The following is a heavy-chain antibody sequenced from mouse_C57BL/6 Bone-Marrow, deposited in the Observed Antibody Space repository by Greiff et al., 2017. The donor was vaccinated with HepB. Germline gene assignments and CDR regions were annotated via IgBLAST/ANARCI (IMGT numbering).Heavy chain of an antibody. V-gene: IGHV14-4*01. J-gene: IGHJ2*01. D-gene: IGHD2-2*01. Sequence: VHVKQSGAELVRPGASVKLSCTASGFNIKDDYMHWVKQRPEQGLEWIGWIDPENGDTEYASKFQGKATITADTSSNTAYLQLSSLTSEDTAVYYCTGYPGYFDYWGQGTTLTVSS. CDR1: GFNIKDDY. CDR3: TGYPGYFDY. CDR2: IDPENGDT.